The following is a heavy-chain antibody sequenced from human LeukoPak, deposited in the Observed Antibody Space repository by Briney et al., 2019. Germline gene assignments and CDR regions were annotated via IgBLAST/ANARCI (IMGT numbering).Heavy chain of an antibody. CDR2: IYSNGNT. CDR3: ARENSGSYREFDY. J-gene: IGHJ4*02. D-gene: IGHD1-26*01. CDR1: GGSISSSGHY. V-gene: IGHV4-39*07. Sequence: SETLSLTCSVSGGSISSSGHYWGWIRQSPEKGLDWIGSIYSNGNTYYNPSLKSRVTMSVDTSKNQFSLKLSSVTAADTAVFYCARENSGSYREFDYWGQGTLVTASS.